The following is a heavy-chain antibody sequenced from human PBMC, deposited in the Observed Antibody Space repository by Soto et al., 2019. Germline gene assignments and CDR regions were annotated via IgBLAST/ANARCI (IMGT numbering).Heavy chain of an antibody. CDR1: GGSISSSSYY. D-gene: IGHD2-15*01. J-gene: IGHJ2*01. CDR3: ARRNYCSGGSCYPKNWYFDL. V-gene: IGHV4-39*01. Sequence: QLQLQESGPGLVKPSETLSLTCTVSGGSISSSSYYWGWIRQPPGKGLEWIGRIYYSGSTYYNPSLKSRVTISVDTSKNQFSLKLSSVTAADTAVYYCARRNYCSGGSCYPKNWYFDLWGRGTLVTVSS. CDR2: IYYSGST.